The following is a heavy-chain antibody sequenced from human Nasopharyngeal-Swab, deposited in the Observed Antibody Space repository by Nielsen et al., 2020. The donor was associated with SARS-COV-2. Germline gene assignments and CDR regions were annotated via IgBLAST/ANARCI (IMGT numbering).Heavy chain of an antibody. CDR1: GFTFSSYG. Sequence: GESLKISCAASGFTFSSYGMHWVRQAPGKGLEWVAVIWYDGSNKYYADSVKGRFTISGDNSKNTLYLQMNSLRAEDTAVYYCASLRFLEWLVFPPLDADAFDIWGQGTMVTVSS. CDR2: IWYDGSNK. D-gene: IGHD3-3*01. V-gene: IGHV3-33*01. J-gene: IGHJ3*02. CDR3: ASLRFLEWLVFPPLDADAFDI.